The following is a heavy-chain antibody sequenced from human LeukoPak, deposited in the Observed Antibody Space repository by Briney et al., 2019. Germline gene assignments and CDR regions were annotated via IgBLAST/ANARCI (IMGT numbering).Heavy chain of an antibody. CDR2: ISYDGSNK. D-gene: IGHD1-1*01. Sequence: PGRSLRLSCAASGFTFSSYAMHWVRQAPGKGLEWVAVISYDGSNKYYADSVKGRFTISRDNAKNTLYLQMNSLRAEDTAVYYCAKAGGDGTLGTYWGQGTLVTVSS. J-gene: IGHJ4*02. CDR1: GFTFSSYA. CDR3: AKAGGDGTLGTY. V-gene: IGHV3-30*04.